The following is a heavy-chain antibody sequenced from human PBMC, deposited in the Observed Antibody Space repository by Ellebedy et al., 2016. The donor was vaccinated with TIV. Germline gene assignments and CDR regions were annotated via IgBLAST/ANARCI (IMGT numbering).Heavy chain of an antibody. Sequence: PGGSLRLSCAASGFTFSSYAISWVRQAPGKGLEWVSSLSGSGGSTYYADSVKGRFTISRDNSKNTLYLQMNSLRAEDTAVYYCAKRVTMVRGVITYYHYAMDVWGQGTTVTVSS. CDR2: LSGSGGST. CDR3: AKRVTMVRGVITYYHYAMDV. V-gene: IGHV3-23*01. J-gene: IGHJ6*02. D-gene: IGHD3-10*01. CDR1: GFTFSSYA.